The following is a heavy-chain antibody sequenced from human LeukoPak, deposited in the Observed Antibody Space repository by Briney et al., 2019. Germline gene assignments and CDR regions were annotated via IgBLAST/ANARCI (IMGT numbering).Heavy chain of an antibody. V-gene: IGHV3-30*04. D-gene: IGHD6-13*01. Sequence: GGSLRLSCAASGFNFSSYVMHWVRQAPGKGLEWVAVISYDGSNKYYADSVKGRFTISRDNSKNTLYLQMNSLRAENTAVYYCARDAAIVAAGTVDWFDPWGQGTLVTVSS. CDR2: ISYDGSNK. CDR3: ARDAAIVAAGTVDWFDP. CDR1: GFNFSSYV. J-gene: IGHJ5*02.